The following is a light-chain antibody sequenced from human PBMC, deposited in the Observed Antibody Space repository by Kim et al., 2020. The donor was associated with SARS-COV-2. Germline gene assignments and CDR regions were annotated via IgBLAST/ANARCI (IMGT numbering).Light chain of an antibody. J-gene: IGKJ4*01. V-gene: IGKV3-15*01. CDR3: QQYNNWPPLT. Sequence: PGERVTPSCRTSQSVSRSLAWYQQKPGRAPRRLIYGAATRATGIPARFSGGGSGTEFTLTISSLQSEDFAVYYCQQYNNWPPLTFGGGTKVEIK. CDR1: QSVSRS. CDR2: GAA.